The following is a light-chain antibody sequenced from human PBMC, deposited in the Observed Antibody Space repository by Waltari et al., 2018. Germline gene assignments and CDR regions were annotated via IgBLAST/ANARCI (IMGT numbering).Light chain of an antibody. CDR1: QTVTNY. J-gene: IGKJ5*01. Sequence: EIVLTQSPATLALSPGESATLYCRASQTVTNYLVWYQHKPGQAPRLLIYDASTRATDIPGRFSGRGSGTDFTLTISALEPEDFAIYYCQHRSNWPSLTFGQGTRLEIK. CDR3: QHRSNWPSLT. V-gene: IGKV3-11*01. CDR2: DAS.